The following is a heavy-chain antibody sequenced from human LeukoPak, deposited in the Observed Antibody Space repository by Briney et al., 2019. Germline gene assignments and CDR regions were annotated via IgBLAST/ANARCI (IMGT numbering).Heavy chain of an antibody. J-gene: IGHJ4*02. CDR2: MNPNSGNT. CDR1: GYTFTSYD. CDR3: ARGRGYSCGYADY. D-gene: IGHD5-18*01. V-gene: IGHV1-8*01. Sequence: ASVKVSCKASGYTFTSYDINWVRQATGQGLEWMGWMNPNSGNTGYAEKFQGRVTMTRNISIRTAYMELSTLRSDDTAVYYCARGRGYSCGYADYWGQGTLVTVSS.